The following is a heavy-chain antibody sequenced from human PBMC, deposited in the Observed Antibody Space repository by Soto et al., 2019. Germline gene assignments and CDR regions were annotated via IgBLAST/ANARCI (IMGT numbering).Heavy chain of an antibody. V-gene: IGHV4-59*08. D-gene: IGHD3-10*01. CDR2: MYNSGST. Sequence: SETLSLTCTVSGGSISSYYWTWIRQPPGKGLEWIGFMYNSGSTHYNPSLKSRVTISLDTSKNQFSLNLRCVTAADTAVYYCASMGYHYGSGSYPLDYWGQGTLVTVSS. J-gene: IGHJ4*02. CDR1: GGSISSYY. CDR3: ASMGYHYGSGSYPLDY.